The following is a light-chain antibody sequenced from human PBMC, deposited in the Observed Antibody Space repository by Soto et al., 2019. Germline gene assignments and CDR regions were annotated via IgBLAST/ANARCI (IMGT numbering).Light chain of an antibody. V-gene: IGKV3-11*01. CDR1: QSVSSY. CDR2: DAS. CDR3: QQRSDWPPYT. J-gene: IGKJ2*01. Sequence: EIVLTQSPATLSLSPGERATLSCRASQSVSSYLAWYQQKPGQAPRLLIYDASNRATGIPARFSGSGSGTGFTLTISSLEPEDFAVYCYQQRSDWPPYTCGQGPKLEIK.